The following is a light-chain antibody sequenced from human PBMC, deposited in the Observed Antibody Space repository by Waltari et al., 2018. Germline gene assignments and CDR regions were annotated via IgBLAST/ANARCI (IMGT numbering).Light chain of an antibody. CDR1: QAINVF. Sequence: DIQMTQSPSVIYASVGDRVTITCRASQAINVFAGWFQQRPGKAPRRLIYAAYTLELGVPSRFSGSGYGTEFTLTISSLQPEDFATYYCLQHRTYPHSFGQGTRVEIK. V-gene: IGKV1-17*03. CDR2: AAY. J-gene: IGKJ2*03. CDR3: LQHRTYPHS.